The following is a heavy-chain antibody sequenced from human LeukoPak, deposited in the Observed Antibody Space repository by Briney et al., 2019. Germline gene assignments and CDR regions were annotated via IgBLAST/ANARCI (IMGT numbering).Heavy chain of an antibody. D-gene: IGHD2-2*01. J-gene: IGHJ4*02. Sequence: GSLRLSCAASGFTFSSYWMSWVRQAPGKGLEWVANIKQDGSEKYYVDSVKGRFTISRDNAKNSLYLQINSLRAEDTAVYYCASGPAAPYYFDYWGQGTLVTVSS. V-gene: IGHV3-7*01. CDR1: GFTFSSYW. CDR2: IKQDGSEK. CDR3: ASGPAAPYYFDY.